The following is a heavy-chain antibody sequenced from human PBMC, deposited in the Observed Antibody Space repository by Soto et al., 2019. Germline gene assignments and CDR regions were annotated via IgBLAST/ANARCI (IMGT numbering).Heavy chain of an antibody. CDR3: ARQWSSLWDTFDT. CDR1: GYTFTSYA. Sequence: QVPLVQSGAEVKKPGASVKVSCKASGYTFTSYAMHWVRQAPGQRLEWMGWINAGNGNTKYSPNFQGRVTITRDTSASTAYMELSSLKSEDPAVAYCARQWSSLWDTFDTWGQGTMVTVYS. J-gene: IGHJ3*02. V-gene: IGHV1-3*01. CDR2: INAGNGNT. D-gene: IGHD6-13*01.